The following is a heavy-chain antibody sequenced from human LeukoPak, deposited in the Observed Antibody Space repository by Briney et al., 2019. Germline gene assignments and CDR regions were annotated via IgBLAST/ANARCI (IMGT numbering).Heavy chain of an antibody. Sequence: PGGSLRLSCVSSGFTFSSYGMHWVRQAPGKGLEWVAVICYDGSNKYYADSVKGRFTISRDNSKNTLYLQMNSLRAEDTAVYYCARDPYCSSTSCYAWGGWFDPWGQGTLVTVSS. CDR3: ARDPYCSSTSCYAWGGWFDP. CDR1: GFTFSSYG. V-gene: IGHV3-33*08. CDR2: ICYDGSNK. D-gene: IGHD2-2*01. J-gene: IGHJ5*02.